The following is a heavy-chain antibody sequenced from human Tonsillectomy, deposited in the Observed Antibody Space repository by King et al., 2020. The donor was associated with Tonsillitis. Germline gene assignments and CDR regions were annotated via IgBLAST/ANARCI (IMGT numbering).Heavy chain of an antibody. V-gene: IGHV4-61*02. D-gene: IGHD3-10*01. Sequence: QLQESGPGLVKPSQTLSLTCTVSGVSISSGSYYWSWIRQPAGKGLEWIGRIYLSGSTSYSPSLKSRVTISVDTSKNQFSLKLSSVTAADTAVYYCAREYYQYSFDPWGQGTLVTISS. CDR3: AREYYQYSFDP. CDR1: GVSISSGSYY. J-gene: IGHJ5*02. CDR2: IYLSGST.